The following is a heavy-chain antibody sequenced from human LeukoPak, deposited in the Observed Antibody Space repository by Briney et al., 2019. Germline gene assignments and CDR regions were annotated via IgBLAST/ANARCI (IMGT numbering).Heavy chain of an antibody. CDR3: ARTGYGRDYYGMDV. Sequence: SETLSLTCTVSGGSNSSYYWSWIRQPPGKGLEWIGYIYYSGSTNYNPSLKSRVTISIDTPKNQVSLRLTSVTPADTAVYYCARTGYGRDYYGMDVWGQGTTVTVSS. D-gene: IGHD1-14*01. V-gene: IGHV4-59*01. CDR1: GGSNSSYY. CDR2: IYYSGST. J-gene: IGHJ6*02.